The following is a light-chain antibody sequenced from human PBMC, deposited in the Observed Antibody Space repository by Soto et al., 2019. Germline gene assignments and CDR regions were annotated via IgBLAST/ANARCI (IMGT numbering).Light chain of an antibody. CDR1: QSISSW. Sequence: DIQMTQSPSTLSASVGDRVTITCRASQSISSWLAWYQQKPGKAPKLLVYDASSLESGVPSRFSGSGSGTECTLTISSLQPDDCATYYCQPYNSYSWTFGQGTKVEIK. CDR2: DAS. CDR3: QPYNSYSWT. V-gene: IGKV1-5*01. J-gene: IGKJ1*01.